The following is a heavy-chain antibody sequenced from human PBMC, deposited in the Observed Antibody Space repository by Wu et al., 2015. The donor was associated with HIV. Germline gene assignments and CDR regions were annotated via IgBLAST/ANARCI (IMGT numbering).Heavy chain of an antibody. D-gene: IGHD6-19*01. CDR3: ARGIAVTPMANWFDP. CDR2: ISADNINT. Sequence: QVQLVQSGPEVKNPGASVKVSCKAFGYTFTSYGVSWVRQAPGQGLEWMGWISADNINTHYAQKLQGRVTLTTDTSTSTAYMELRSLRSDDTAVYYCARGIAVTPMANWFDPWGRGNPGHRLL. V-gene: IGHV1-18*01. CDR1: GYTFTSYG. J-gene: IGHJ5*02.